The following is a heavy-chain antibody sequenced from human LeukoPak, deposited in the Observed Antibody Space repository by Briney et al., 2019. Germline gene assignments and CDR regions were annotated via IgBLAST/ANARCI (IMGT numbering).Heavy chain of an antibody. V-gene: IGHV3-21*01. CDR1: GSTFSSYS. D-gene: IGHD6-19*01. CDR3: ARSRGSGWYTSFDY. J-gene: IGHJ4*02. CDR2: ISSISSYI. Sequence: PGGSLTLSSAAFGSTFSSYSMNWVRQAPGKGLEWVSSISSISSYIYYRDSMNGRFTISRDNAKNSLYLQMNSLRAEDTAVYYCARSRGSGWYTSFDYWGQGTLVTVSS.